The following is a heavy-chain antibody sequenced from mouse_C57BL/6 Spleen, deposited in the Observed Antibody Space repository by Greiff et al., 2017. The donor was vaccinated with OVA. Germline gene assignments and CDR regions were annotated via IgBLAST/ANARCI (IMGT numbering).Heavy chain of an antibody. CDR3: ARGGYGSPFDY. CDR1: GYSITSGYY. V-gene: IGHV3-6*01. J-gene: IGHJ2*01. Sequence: DVKLVESGPGLVKPSQSLSLTCSVTGYSITSGYYWNWIRQFPGNKLEWMGYISYDGSNNYNPSLKNRISITRDTSKNQFFLKLNSVTTEDTATYYCARGGYGSPFDYWGQGTTLTVSS. D-gene: IGHD1-1*01. CDR2: ISYDGSN.